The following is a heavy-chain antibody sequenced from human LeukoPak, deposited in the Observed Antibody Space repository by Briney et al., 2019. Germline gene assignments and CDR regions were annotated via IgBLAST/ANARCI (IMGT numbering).Heavy chain of an antibody. D-gene: IGHD2-2*01. Sequence: PGGSLRLSCAASGFTFRSYWMTWVRQPPGKGLEWVANIKEDGSDENYVDSVKGRFTISRDNAKNSLYLQMNSLRAEDTAVYYSARDLDIVVVPAAYDAFDVWGQGTMVTVSS. CDR2: IKEDGSDE. CDR1: GFTFRSYW. V-gene: IGHV3-7*01. CDR3: ARDLDIVVVPAAYDAFDV. J-gene: IGHJ3*01.